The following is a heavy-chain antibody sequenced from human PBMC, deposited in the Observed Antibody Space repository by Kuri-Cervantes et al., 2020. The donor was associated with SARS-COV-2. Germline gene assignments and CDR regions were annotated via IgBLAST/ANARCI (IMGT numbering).Heavy chain of an antibody. CDR2: INQDGSEN. V-gene: IGHV3-7*04. D-gene: IGHD2-2*01. J-gene: IGHJ6*02. CDR3: AREIVVVPTTVRCSYHYCAMDV. CDR1: AFTFSTYW. Sequence: GETLKISCAASAFTFSTYWMTWVRQATGEGLECVANINQDGSENYYVDSVKGRFTISRDNDKNSLYLQMNSLRAEDTAVYYCAREIVVVPTTVRCSYHYCAMDVWGRGTKVTVSS.